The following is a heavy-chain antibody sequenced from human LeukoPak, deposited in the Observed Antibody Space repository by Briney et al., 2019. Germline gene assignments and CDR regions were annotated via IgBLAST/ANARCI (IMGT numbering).Heavy chain of an antibody. J-gene: IGHJ4*02. D-gene: IGHD3-10*01. Sequence: SETLSLTCTVSGGSISSYYWSWIRQPPGKGLEWIGYIYYSGSTNYNPSLKSRVTISVDTSKNQFSLKLSSVTAADTAVCYCARWFGEIFDYWGQGTLVTVSS. CDR1: GGSISSYY. CDR2: IYYSGST. V-gene: IGHV4-59*01. CDR3: ARWFGEIFDY.